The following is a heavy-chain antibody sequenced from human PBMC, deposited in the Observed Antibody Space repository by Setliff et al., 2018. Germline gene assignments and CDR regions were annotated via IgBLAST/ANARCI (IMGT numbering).Heavy chain of an antibody. Sequence: PGESLKISCAASRFTFSIYSMNWVRQAPGKGLEWIAYISSGSNSIFHADSVMGRFTISRDNARNSLYLQMNRLSPEDTAVYYCAKSGGDHCCPLYHHYYMDVWGTGTTVTVSS. J-gene: IGHJ6*03. D-gene: IGHD2-21*02. CDR2: ISSGSNSI. CDR1: RFTFSIYS. CDR3: AKSGGDHCCPLYHHYYMDV. V-gene: IGHV3-48*01.